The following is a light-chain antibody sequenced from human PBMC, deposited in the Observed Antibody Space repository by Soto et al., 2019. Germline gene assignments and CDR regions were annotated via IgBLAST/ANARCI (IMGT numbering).Light chain of an antibody. V-gene: IGLV2-14*01. CDR2: EVT. CDR3: TSYTDTSVYV. CDR1: ISDFGGYNY. J-gene: IGLJ1*01. Sequence: QSALTQPASVSGSPGQSISISCTGTISDFGGYNYVSWYQQHPGKTPKLLIYEVTNRPSGVSSRFSASKSGNTASLTISGLQAGDEADYYCTSYTDTSVYVFGTGTKVTVL.